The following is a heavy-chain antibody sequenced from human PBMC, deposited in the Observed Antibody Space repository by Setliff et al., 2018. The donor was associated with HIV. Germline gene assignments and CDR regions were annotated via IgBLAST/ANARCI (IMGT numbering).Heavy chain of an antibody. CDR3: AKDNTWIPNGFDY. CDR2: LSTSGDST. Sequence: GGSLRLSCEASGFAFDNYGMSWVRQAPGKGLEWVSALSTSGDSTYYADSVKGRFTISRDNSKNTLYLQMNSLRAEDTAVYYCAKDNTWIPNGFDYWGQGTLVTVSS. D-gene: IGHD5-18*01. V-gene: IGHV3-23*01. J-gene: IGHJ4*02. CDR1: GFAFDNYG.